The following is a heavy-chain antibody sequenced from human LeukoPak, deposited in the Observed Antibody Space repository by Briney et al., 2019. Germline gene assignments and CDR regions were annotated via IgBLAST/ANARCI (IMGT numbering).Heavy chain of an antibody. CDR2: IGAYNGDT. D-gene: IGHD2-15*01. CDR3: TRDHCRGDNCPSFDY. J-gene: IGHJ4*02. V-gene: IGHV1-18*04. Sequence: ASVKVSSKPSGYTFTRFGISWVRQAPGQGLEWMGWIGAYNGDTNYAQKFQGRVTMTTDTSTSTAYMDLRSLRSDDTAVYYCTRDHCRGDNCPSFDYWGQGTLLTVSS. CDR1: GYTFTRFG.